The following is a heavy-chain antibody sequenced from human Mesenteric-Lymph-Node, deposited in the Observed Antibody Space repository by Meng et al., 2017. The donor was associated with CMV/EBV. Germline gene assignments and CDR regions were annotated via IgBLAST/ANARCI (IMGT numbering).Heavy chain of an antibody. CDR3: ARDRTKVYDFWSGYLD. D-gene: IGHD3-3*01. CDR1: GFTFTSSA. V-gene: IGHV1-58*01. J-gene: IGHJ4*02. Sequence: SVKVSCKASGFTFTSSAVQWVRQARGQRLEWIGWIVVGSGNTNYAQKFQERVTITRDMSTSTAYMELSSLRSEDTAVYYCARDRTKVYDFWSGYLDWGQGTLVTVSS. CDR2: IVVGSGNT.